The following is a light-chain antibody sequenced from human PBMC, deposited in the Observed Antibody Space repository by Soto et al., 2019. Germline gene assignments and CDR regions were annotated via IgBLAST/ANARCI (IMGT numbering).Light chain of an antibody. J-gene: IGLJ1*01. CDR3: AAWDDSLSGRV. V-gene: IGLV1-47*01. Sequence: QSVLTQPPSASGTPGPRVTISCSGSSSNIGSNYVYWYQQLPGTAHKLLIYRNNQRPSGVPYRFSGSKSGTSASLAISGLRSEDEADYYCAAWDDSLSGRVFGTGNKVTVL. CDR1: SSNIGSNY. CDR2: RNN.